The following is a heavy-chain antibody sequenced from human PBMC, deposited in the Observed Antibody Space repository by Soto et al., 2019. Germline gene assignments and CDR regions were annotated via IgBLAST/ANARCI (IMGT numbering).Heavy chain of an antibody. J-gene: IGHJ5*02. CDR3: VKGQNWFDP. CDR1: GFTFSSYA. V-gene: IGHV3-23*01. CDR2: ISGGGDTT. Sequence: GGSLRLSCLTSGFTFSSYAMIWVRQAPGKGLEWVASISGGGDTTYYADFVKGRFTISRDTSKHTVYMEMKSLRADDTAVYYCVKGQNWFDPWGQGTQVTVSS.